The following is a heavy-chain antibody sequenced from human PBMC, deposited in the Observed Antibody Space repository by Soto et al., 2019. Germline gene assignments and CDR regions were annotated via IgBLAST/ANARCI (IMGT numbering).Heavy chain of an antibody. CDR2: IYYSGST. V-gene: IGHV4-39*02. D-gene: IGHD1-26*01. CDR3: AREGGIVGATTVDY. Sequence: SETLSLTCTVSGGSISSRGYYWGWIRQPPGKGLEWIGTIYYSGSTYYNPSLKSRVTISVDTSKNQFSLKLSSVTAADTAVYYCAREGGIVGATTVDYWGQGTLVTVSS. J-gene: IGHJ4*02. CDR1: GGSISSRGYY.